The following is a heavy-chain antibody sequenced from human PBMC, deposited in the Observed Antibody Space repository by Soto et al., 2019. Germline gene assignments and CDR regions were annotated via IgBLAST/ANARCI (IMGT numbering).Heavy chain of an antibody. CDR2: IYRTGST. J-gene: IGHJ4*02. CDR1: GGAFTRNNW. D-gene: IGHD1-7*01. CDR3: ASRYPGTSVDY. V-gene: IGHV4-4*02. Sequence: QVQLQESGPGLVKPSGTLSLTYAVSGGAFTRNNWWTWVRQPPGQALDWIGEIYRTGSTNYTPSLKSGVTISLEKSENQFSLKVTSPTAADTAVYYCASRYPGTSVDYCGQGTLVTVSS.